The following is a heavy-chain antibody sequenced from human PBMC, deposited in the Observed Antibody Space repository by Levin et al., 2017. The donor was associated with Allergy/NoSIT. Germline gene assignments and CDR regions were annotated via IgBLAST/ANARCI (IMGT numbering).Heavy chain of an antibody. Sequence: GESLKISCAASGFTFDDFGISWVRQGPGKGLEGVSGSNWNGGSTGYADSVKGRFTISRDNAKNSLYLQMNSLRAEDTALYYCARDPPGPGYWGQGTLVTVSS. CDR1: GFTFDDFG. CDR3: ARDPPGPGY. CDR2: SNWNGGST. D-gene: IGHD1-14*01. J-gene: IGHJ4*02. V-gene: IGHV3-20*04.